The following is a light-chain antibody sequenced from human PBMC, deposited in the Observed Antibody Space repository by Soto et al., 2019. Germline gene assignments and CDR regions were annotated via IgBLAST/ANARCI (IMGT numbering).Light chain of an antibody. CDR1: QSISSW. V-gene: IGKV1-5*03. CDR2: KAS. J-gene: IGKJ1*01. Sequence: DIQMTQSPSTLSASVGDRVTITCRASQSISSWLAWYQQRPGKAPKLLIYKASSLEGGVPSRFSGSGSGTDFILTIRGLQPDGFATYYCQQYDSCPWTFGQGTKVEIK. CDR3: QQYDSCPWT.